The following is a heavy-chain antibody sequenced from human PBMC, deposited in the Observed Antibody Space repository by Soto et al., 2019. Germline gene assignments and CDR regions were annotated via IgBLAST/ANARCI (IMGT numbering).Heavy chain of an antibody. D-gene: IGHD6-19*01. CDR2: IKQDGSEK. CDR3: ARDTTSPDQWLVYYFDY. V-gene: IGHV3-7*01. Sequence: GGSLRLSCAASGFTFSSYWMSWVRQAPGKGLEWVANIKQDGSEKYYVDSVKGRFTISRDNAKNSLYLQMNSLRAEDTAVYYCARDTTSPDQWLVYYFDYWGQGTLVTVSS. CDR1: GFTFSSYW. J-gene: IGHJ4*02.